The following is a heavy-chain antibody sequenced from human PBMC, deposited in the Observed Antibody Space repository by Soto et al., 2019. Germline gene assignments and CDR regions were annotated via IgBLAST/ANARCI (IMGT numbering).Heavy chain of an antibody. V-gene: IGHV1-69*12. CDR3: AREPSGGSGSYTYGMDV. J-gene: IGHJ6*02. D-gene: IGHD3-10*01. CDR1: GGTFSSYA. CDR2: IIPIFGTA. Sequence: QVQLVQSGAEVKKPGSSVQVSCKASGGTFSSYAISWVRQAPGQGLEWMGGIIPIFGTANYAQKFQGRVTITADESTSTAYMELSSLRSEDTAVYYCAREPSGGSGSYTYGMDVWGQGTTVTVSS.